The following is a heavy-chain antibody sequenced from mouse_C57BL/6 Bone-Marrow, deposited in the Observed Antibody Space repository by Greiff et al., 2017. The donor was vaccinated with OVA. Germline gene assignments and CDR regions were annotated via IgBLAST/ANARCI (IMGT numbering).Heavy chain of an antibody. CDR2: IYPGSGNT. CDR3: ARSITTVVDV. V-gene: IGHV1-76*01. J-gene: IGHJ1*03. Sequence: QVQLQQPGAELVRPGASVKLSCKASGYTFTDYYINWVKQRPGQGLEWIARIYPGSGNTYYNEKFKGKATLTAEKSSSTAYMQLSSLTSEDSAVYFCARSITTVVDVWGTGTTVTVSS. CDR1: GYTFTDYY. D-gene: IGHD1-1*01.